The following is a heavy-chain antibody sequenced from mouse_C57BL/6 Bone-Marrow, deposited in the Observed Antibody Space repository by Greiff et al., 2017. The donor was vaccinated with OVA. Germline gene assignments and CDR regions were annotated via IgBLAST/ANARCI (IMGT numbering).Heavy chain of an antibody. Sequence: EVPLQQSGPVLVKPGASVKMSCKASGYTFTDYYMNWVKQSHGKSLEWIGVINPYNGGTSYNQKFKGKATLTVDKSSSTAYMELNSLTSEDSAVYYCARRDYGNWFAYWGQGTLVTVSA. CDR2: INPYNGGT. CDR3: ARRDYGNWFAY. D-gene: IGHD2-1*01. J-gene: IGHJ3*01. V-gene: IGHV1-19*01. CDR1: GYTFTDYY.